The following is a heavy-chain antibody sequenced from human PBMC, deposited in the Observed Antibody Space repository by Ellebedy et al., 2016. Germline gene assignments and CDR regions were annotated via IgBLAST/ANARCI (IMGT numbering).Heavy chain of an antibody. D-gene: IGHD2-15*01. CDR2: IKQDGSEK. CDR1: GFTFSSYW. V-gene: IGHV3-7*01. CDR3: ARLRGADFVGS. Sequence: GESLKISCAASGFTFSSYWMSWVRQAPGKGLEWVANIKQDGSEKYYVDSVKGRFTISRDNAKNSLNLQMNSLRAEDTAVYYCARLRGADFVGSWGQGTLVTVSS. J-gene: IGHJ4*02.